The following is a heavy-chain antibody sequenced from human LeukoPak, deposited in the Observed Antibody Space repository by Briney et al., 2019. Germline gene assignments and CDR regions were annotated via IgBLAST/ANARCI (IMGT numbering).Heavy chain of an antibody. CDR3: ARVGCTGGSCLAYNYYAMDV. CDR2: IWYDGSDK. D-gene: IGHD2-15*01. Sequence: PGRSLRLSRAASGFTFNTYGMNWVRQAPGKGLEWVAIIWYDGSDKYYADSVKGRFTISRDNSKNTLYLQVNTLRAEDTAVYYCARVGCTGGSCLAYNYYAMDVWGQGTTVTVSS. CDR1: GFTFNTYG. V-gene: IGHV3-33*01. J-gene: IGHJ6*02.